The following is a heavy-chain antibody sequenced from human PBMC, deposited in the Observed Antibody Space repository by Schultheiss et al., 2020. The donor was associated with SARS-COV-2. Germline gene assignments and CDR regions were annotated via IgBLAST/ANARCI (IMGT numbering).Heavy chain of an antibody. Sequence: GGSLRLSCAASGFTFSSYGMHWVRQAPGKGLEWVAVISYDGSNKYYADSVKGRFTISRDNSQNTLYLQMNSLRAEDTALYYCAKEGCSDGICFGFDVWGQGTTVTVSS. J-gene: IGHJ6*02. CDR1: GFTFSSYG. CDR3: AKEGCSDGICFGFDV. V-gene: IGHV3-33*05. D-gene: IGHD2-15*01. CDR2: ISYDGSNK.